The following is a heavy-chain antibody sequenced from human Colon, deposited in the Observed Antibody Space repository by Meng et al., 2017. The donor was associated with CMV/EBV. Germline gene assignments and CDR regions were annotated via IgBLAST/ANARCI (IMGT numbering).Heavy chain of an antibody. D-gene: IGHD3-10*01. Sequence: GSLSSDPFYWSWLRQPPGKGLEWIAYIHYSGTTYYNPSLKSRISISIETSKNQFSLELNSVTAADTAVYYCARFHYDSARRNALDIWGQGTLVTVSS. J-gene: IGHJ3*02. CDR1: GSLSSDPFY. V-gene: IGHV4-30-4*01. CDR2: IHYSGTT. CDR3: ARFHYDSARRNALDI.